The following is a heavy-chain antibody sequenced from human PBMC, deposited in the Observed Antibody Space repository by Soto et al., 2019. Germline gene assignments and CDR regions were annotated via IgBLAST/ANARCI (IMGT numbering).Heavy chain of an antibody. D-gene: IGHD3-22*01. CDR3: ARGGYYDSSGYPDAFDI. CDR1: RRCHSSGGYS. CDR2: IYYSGST. V-gene: IGHV4-31*02. Sequence: PSVTLSLTWTVSRRCHSSGGYSWHWIRQPPRKGLEWIGYIYYSGSTYYSPSLKSRVTISVDTSKNQFSLKLSSVTAADTAVYYCARGGYYDSSGYPDAFDIWGQGTMVTVSS. J-gene: IGHJ3*02.